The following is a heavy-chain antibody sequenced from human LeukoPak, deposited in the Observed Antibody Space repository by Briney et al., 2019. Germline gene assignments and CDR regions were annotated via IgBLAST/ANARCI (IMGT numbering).Heavy chain of an antibody. J-gene: IGHJ4*02. Sequence: SETLSLTCAVYGVTFSGYYWSWIRQPPGKGLEWIGEINHSGSTNYNPSLKSRVTISVDTSKNQFSLKLSSVTAADTAVYYCASRERRYDSSGYYRVFDYWGQGTLVTVSS. CDR2: INHSGST. D-gene: IGHD3-22*01. V-gene: IGHV4-34*01. CDR1: GVTFSGYY. CDR3: ASRERRYDSSGYYRVFDY.